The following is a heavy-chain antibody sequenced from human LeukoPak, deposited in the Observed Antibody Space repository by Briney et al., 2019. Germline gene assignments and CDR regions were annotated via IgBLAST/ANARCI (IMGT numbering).Heavy chain of an antibody. V-gene: IGHV3-30*02. CDR1: GFTFSSYG. CDR2: IRYDGSNK. Sequence: GGSLRLSCAASGFTFSSYGMHWVRQAPGKGLGWGAFIRYDGSNKYYADSVKGRFTISRDNSKNTLYLQMNSLRAEDTAVYYCAKSRARLKFPFDAFDIWGQGTMVTVSS. J-gene: IGHJ3*02. CDR3: AKSRARLKFPFDAFDI.